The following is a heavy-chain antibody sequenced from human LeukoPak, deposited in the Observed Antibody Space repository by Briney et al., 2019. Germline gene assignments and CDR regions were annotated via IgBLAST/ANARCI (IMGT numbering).Heavy chain of an antibody. V-gene: IGHV3-7*02. D-gene: IGHD3-22*01. Sequence: GGSLRLSCAASGFTFSKYAFHWVRQAPGKGLEWVANIKEEGSGKYYVDSVKGRFTISRDNAKNSLYLQMNSLRAEDTAVYYCARIYYDSSGYRLFDYWGQGTLVTVSS. CDR3: ARIYYDSSGYRLFDY. CDR2: IKEEGSGK. CDR1: GFTFSKYA. J-gene: IGHJ4*02.